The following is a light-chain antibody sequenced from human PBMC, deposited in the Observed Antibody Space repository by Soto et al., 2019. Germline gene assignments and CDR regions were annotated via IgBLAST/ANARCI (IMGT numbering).Light chain of an antibody. CDR3: QSYDSSNPWV. J-gene: IGLJ3*02. CDR1: SGSIASNF. V-gene: IGLV6-57*01. Sequence: NFMLTQPHSVSESPGKTVTISCTRSSGSIASNFVQWYQQRPGSSPTTVIYEDNQRPSGVPARFSGSIDRSSNSASLTISGLMTEDEADYYCQSYDSSNPWVFGGGTKLIVL. CDR2: EDN.